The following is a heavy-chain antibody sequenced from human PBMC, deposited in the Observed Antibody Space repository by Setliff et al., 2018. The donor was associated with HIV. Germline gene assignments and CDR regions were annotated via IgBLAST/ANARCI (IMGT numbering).Heavy chain of an antibody. Sequence: ASVKVSCKASGYTFTGYYMHWVRQAPGQGLEWMGWINPHSGDTNYAQKFQDRVTMTRDTSVNITYMQLSRLRSDDTAVYYCARAPTLFGVEYYYYFGMDVWGQGTTVTVSS. CDR2: INPHSGDT. J-gene: IGHJ6*02. V-gene: IGHV1-2*02. CDR3: ARAPTLFGVEYYYYFGMDV. D-gene: IGHD3-3*01. CDR1: GYTFTGYY.